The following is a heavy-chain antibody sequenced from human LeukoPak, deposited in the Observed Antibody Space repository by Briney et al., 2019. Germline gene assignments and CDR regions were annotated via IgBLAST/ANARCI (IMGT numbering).Heavy chain of an antibody. D-gene: IGHD5-24*01. CDR2: ITPQNGYT. Sequence: VSCQASGYDFTCNGIGWMRHAPGQGLEWMGWITPQNGYTTYAQNPQGRVTMTAHTSTNKAHMELRSLRSDDTAVFYCASDRSGWLDSWGQGTLVTVSS. V-gene: IGHV1-18*04. CDR1: GYDFTCNG. J-gene: IGHJ4*02. CDR3: ASDRSGWLDS.